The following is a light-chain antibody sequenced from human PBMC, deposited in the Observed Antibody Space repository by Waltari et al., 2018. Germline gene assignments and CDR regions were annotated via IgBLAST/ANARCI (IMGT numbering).Light chain of an antibody. V-gene: IGKV4-1*01. J-gene: IGKJ1*01. Sequence: DIVMTQSPDSLSVSLGERVTINCTSSKSLLYNSNDKNYLGWYQQKPDQPPKLLFYWSSPRHAGVPGRFGGRWCAADFTQTIRILHAEDVAFYYLQQYYSSRTFGQGTRVEIK. CDR3: QQYYSSRT. CDR1: KSLLYNSNDKNY. CDR2: WSS.